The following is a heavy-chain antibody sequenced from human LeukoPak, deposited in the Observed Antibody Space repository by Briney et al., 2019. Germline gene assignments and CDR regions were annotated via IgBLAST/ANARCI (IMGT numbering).Heavy chain of an antibody. CDR1: GFTFSSYG. CDR2: IWYDGSDK. D-gene: IGHD6-19*01. Sequence: PGGSLRLSCAASGFTFSSYGMHWVRQAPGKGLEWVAVIWYDGSDKYYADSVKGRFTISRDNSKNTLYLQMNSLRAEDTAVYYCARGLHTSGRQGAFDIWGQGTMVTVSS. J-gene: IGHJ3*02. CDR3: ARGLHTSGRQGAFDI. V-gene: IGHV3-33*01.